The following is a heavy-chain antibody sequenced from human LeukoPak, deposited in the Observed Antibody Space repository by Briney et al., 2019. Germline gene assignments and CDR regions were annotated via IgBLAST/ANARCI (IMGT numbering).Heavy chain of an antibody. D-gene: IGHD3-3*01. CDR2: IYYSGST. V-gene: IGHV4-39*07. CDR1: GGSISSSSYY. Sequence: SETLSLTCTVSGGSISSSSYYWGWIRQPPGKGLEWIGSIYYSGSTYYNPSLKSRVTISVDTSKNQFSLKLSSVTAADTAVYYCARDYDFWSGYSIVFDYWGQGTLVTVSS. J-gene: IGHJ4*02. CDR3: ARDYDFWSGYSIVFDY.